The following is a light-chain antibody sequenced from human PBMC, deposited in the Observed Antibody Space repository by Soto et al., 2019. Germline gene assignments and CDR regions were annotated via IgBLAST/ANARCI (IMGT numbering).Light chain of an antibody. CDR1: QTVSSSY. V-gene: IGKV3-20*01. CDR2: GAS. Sequence: IVLTQSPGTLSLSPGERATLSCRASQTVSSSYLAWYQQKPGQAPRLLIYGASSRATGIPDRFSGSGSGKNFTLTISRLEPEDFAVYYCQQYGRSPLAFGQGTQVEIK. CDR3: QQYGRSPLA. J-gene: IGKJ1*01.